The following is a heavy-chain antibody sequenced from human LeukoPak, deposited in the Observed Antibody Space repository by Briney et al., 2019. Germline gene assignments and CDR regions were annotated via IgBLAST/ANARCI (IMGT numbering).Heavy chain of an antibody. Sequence: GASVKVSCKASGYTFTIYYIHWVGQAPGQGLEWMGIINPGGGSTSYAQKFQDRVTMTRDTSTSTVYMELNSLRAEDTAIYYCAKELRISVAGNHDASDIWGQGTMVTVSS. V-gene: IGHV1-46*01. J-gene: IGHJ3*02. CDR3: AKELRISVAGNHDASDI. D-gene: IGHD6-19*01. CDR1: GYTFTIYY. CDR2: INPGGGST.